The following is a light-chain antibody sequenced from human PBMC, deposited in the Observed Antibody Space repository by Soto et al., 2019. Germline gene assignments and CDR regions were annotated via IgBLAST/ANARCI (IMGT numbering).Light chain of an antibody. CDR1: QSVSSF. Sequence: EIVLTQSRATLSLSPGERATLSCRASQSVSSFLAWYQQKPGQAPRLLIYDASNRATGIPGRFSGSGSGTDFTLTISSLEPEDFAVYFCQQRSNWPATFGGGTKVEIK. V-gene: IGKV3-11*01. CDR2: DAS. J-gene: IGKJ4*01. CDR3: QQRSNWPAT.